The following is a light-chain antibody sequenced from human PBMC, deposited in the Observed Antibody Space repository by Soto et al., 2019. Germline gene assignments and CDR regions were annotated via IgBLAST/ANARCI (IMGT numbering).Light chain of an antibody. CDR3: LQYNSYPWT. CDR1: QGIRSD. J-gene: IGKJ1*01. Sequence: DIQMTQSPSSLSASVGDRVTITCRASQGIRSDLGWYQQKPGKGPTRLIYGASSLQSGVPSRFGGSGSGTEFTLTISSLQPEDFATYYCLQYNSYPWTFGQGTKVEIK. CDR2: GAS. V-gene: IGKV1-17*01.